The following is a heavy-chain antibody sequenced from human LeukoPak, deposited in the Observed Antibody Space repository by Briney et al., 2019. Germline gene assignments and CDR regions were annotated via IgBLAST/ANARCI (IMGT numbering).Heavy chain of an antibody. CDR3: ARGDITMVRGVRDNWFDP. CDR2: IYHSGST. CDR1: GGSISSYY. V-gene: IGHV4-38-2*02. Sequence: PSETLSLTCTVSGGSISSYYWGWIRQPPGKGLEWIGSIYHSGSTYYNPSLKSRVTISVDTSKNQFSLNLSSVTAADTAVYYCARGDITMVRGVRDNWFDPWGQGTLVTVSS. D-gene: IGHD3-10*01. J-gene: IGHJ5*02.